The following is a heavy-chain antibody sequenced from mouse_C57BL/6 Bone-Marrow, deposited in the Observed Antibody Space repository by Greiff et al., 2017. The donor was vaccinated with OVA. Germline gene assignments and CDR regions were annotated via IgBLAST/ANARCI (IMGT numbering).Heavy chain of an antibody. CDR3: ARSMDYGSSYWYFDV. J-gene: IGHJ1*03. V-gene: IGHV1-75*01. CDR2: IFPGSGST. CDR1: GYTFTDYY. Sequence: VKLMESGPELVKPGASVKISCKASGYTFTDYYINWVKQRPGQGLEWIGWIFPGSGSTYYNEKFKGKATLTVDKSSSTAYMLLSSLTSEDSAVYFCARSMDYGSSYWYFDVWGTGTTVTVSS. D-gene: IGHD1-1*01.